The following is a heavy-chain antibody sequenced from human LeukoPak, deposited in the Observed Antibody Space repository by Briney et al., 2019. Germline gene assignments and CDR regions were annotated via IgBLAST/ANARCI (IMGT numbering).Heavy chain of an antibody. D-gene: IGHD6-13*01. CDR2: IYYSGST. V-gene: IGHV4-39*01. CDR1: GSSISSSSYY. CDR3: ARQWSSSWFDY. J-gene: IGHJ4*02. Sequence: SETLSLTCTVSGSSISSSSYYWGWIRQPPGKGLEWIGSIYYSGSTYYNPSLKSRVTISVDTSKNQFSLKLSSVTAADTAVYYCARQWSSSWFDYWGQGTLVTVSS.